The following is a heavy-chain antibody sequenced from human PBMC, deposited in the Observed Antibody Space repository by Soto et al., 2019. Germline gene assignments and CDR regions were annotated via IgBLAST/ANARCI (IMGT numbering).Heavy chain of an antibody. CDR2: IYYSGST. Sequence: TSETLSLTCTVSGGSISSYYWSWIRHPPGKGLECIGYIYYSGSTNYNPSLNIRVTISVDTSKNQFSLKLSSVTAADTAVYYCTRGMLDYCGGDCYSIDYWGQGTLVTVSS. CDR3: TRGMLDYCGGDCYSIDY. J-gene: IGHJ4*02. CDR1: GGSISSYY. D-gene: IGHD2-21*02. V-gene: IGHV4-59*01.